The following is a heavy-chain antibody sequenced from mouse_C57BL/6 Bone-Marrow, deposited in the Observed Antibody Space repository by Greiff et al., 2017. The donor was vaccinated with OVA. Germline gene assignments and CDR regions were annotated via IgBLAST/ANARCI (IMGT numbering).Heavy chain of an antibody. CDR3: ARGPGTAY. CDR2: IDPSDSYT. Sequence: QVQLQQPGAELVKPGASVKLSCKASGSTFTSYWMQWVKQRPGQGLEWIGEIDPSDSYTNYNQKFKGKATLTVDTSSSTAYMQLSSLTSEDSAVYYCARGPGTAYWGQGTLVTVSA. V-gene: IGHV1-50*01. J-gene: IGHJ3*01. CDR1: GSTFTSYW. D-gene: IGHD4-1*01.